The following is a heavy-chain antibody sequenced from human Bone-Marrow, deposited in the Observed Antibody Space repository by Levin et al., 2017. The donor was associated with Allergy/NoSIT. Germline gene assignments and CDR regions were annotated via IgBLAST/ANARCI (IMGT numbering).Heavy chain of an antibody. J-gene: IGHJ5*02. D-gene: IGHD2-21*02. V-gene: IGHV4-34*01. CDR1: GGSFSGYY. Sequence: SETLSLTCAVYGGSFSGYYWSWIRQPPGKGLEWIGEINHSGSTNYNPSLKSRVTISVDTSKNQFSLKLSSVTAADTAVYYCAREHIVVVTAIRPGSTWFDPWGQGTLVTVSS. CDR2: INHSGST. CDR3: AREHIVVVTAIRPGSTWFDP.